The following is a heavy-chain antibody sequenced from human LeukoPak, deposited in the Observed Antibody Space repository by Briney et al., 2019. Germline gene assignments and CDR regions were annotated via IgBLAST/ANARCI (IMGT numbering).Heavy chain of an antibody. CDR2: ISSSSSYI. CDR3: ASGYSYGSRPYGMDV. D-gene: IGHD5-18*01. J-gene: IGHJ6*02. V-gene: IGHV3-21*01. Sequence: GGSLKLSCAASGFTFSGSAMHWVRQAPGKGLEWVSSISSSSSYIYYADSVKGRFTISRDNAKNSLYLQMNSLRAEDTAVYYCASGYSYGSRPYGMDVWGQGTTVTVSS. CDR1: GFTFSGSA.